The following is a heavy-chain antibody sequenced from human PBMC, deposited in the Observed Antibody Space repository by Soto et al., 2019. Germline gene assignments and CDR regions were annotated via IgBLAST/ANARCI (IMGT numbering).Heavy chain of an antibody. CDR2: IRYSGTT. Sequence: SETLSLTCTVSGGSISSGGYYWSWIRQHPGKGLEWIGSIRYSGTTYYSTSLKSRVTISVDTSKNQFSLSLTSVTAADTAVYYCARHPDDYSNYRWFGPWGQGTLVTVSS. D-gene: IGHD4-4*01. J-gene: IGHJ5*02. CDR1: GGSISSGGYY. V-gene: IGHV4-39*01. CDR3: ARHPDDYSNYRWFGP.